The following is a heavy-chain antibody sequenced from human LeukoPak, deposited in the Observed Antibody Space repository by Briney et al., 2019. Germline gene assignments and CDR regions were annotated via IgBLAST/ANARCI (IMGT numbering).Heavy chain of an antibody. J-gene: IGHJ4*02. Sequence: GGSLRLSCAASGFTVSSNYMSWVRQAPGKGLEWVAVISYDGSNKYYADSVKGRFTISRDNSKNTLYLQMNSLRAEDTALYYCARDPPIYCSGGSCYSDYWGQGTLVTVSS. CDR2: ISYDGSNK. CDR3: ARDPPIYCSGGSCYSDY. D-gene: IGHD2-15*01. V-gene: IGHV3-30*03. CDR1: GFTVSSNY.